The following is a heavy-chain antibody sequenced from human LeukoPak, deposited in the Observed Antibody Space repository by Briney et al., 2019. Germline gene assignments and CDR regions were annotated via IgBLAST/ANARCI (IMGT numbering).Heavy chain of an antibody. CDR1: GGSFSDYY. Sequence: SETLSLTCAVYGGSFSDYYWSWIRQPPGKGLEWIGEINHSGSTNYNPSLKSRVTISVDTSKNQFSLKLSSVTAADTAVYYCARDCRGGSCYSPAAFNIWGQGTMVTVSS. CDR3: ARDCRGGSCYSPAAFNI. J-gene: IGHJ3*02. V-gene: IGHV4-34*01. D-gene: IGHD2-15*01. CDR2: INHSGST.